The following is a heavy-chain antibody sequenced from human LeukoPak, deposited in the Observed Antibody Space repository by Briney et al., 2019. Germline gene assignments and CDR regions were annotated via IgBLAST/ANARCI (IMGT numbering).Heavy chain of an antibody. CDR2: ISYDGSNK. CDR1: GFTFSSYA. CDR3: ARGPAPSPIDY. J-gene: IGHJ4*02. V-gene: IGHV3-30-3*01. Sequence: GGSLRLSCAASGFTFSSYAMHWVRQAPGKGLEWVAVISYDGSNKYYADSVKGRFTISRDNSKNTLYLQMNSLRAEDTAVYYCARGPAPSPIDYWGQGTLVTVSS.